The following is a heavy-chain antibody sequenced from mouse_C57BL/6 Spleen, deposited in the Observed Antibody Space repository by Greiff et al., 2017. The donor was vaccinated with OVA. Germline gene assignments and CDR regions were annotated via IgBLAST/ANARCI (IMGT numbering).Heavy chain of an antibody. V-gene: IGHV1-18*01. Sequence: EVQLQQPGAELVKPGASVKMSCKASGYTFTDYNMDWVKQSHGKSLEWIGDINPNNGGTIYNQKFKGKATLTVDKSSSTAYMELRSLTSEDTAVYYCARSNYPLRALFDYWGQGTTLTVSS. CDR2: INPNNGGT. D-gene: IGHD1-1*01. CDR1: GYTFTDYN. CDR3: ARSNYPLRALFDY. J-gene: IGHJ2*01.